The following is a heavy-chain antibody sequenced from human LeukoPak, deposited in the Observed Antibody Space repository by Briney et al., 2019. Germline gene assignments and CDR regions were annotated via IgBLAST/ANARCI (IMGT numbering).Heavy chain of an antibody. CDR1: GYTFTSYY. D-gene: IGHD2-2*01. CDR3: ARWTAQDQTSDHTRGFDY. J-gene: IGHJ4*02. CDR2: INPSGGST. V-gene: IGHV1-46*01. Sequence: ASVKVSCKASGYTFTSYYMHWVRQAPGQGLEWMGIINPSGGSTSYAQKFQGRVTMTRDTSTSTAYMELSSLRSEDTAVYYCARWTAQDQTSDHTRGFDYWGQGTLVTVSS.